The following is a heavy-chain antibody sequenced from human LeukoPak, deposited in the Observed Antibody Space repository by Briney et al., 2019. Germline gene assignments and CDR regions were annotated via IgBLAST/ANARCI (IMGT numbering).Heavy chain of an antibody. J-gene: IGHJ4*02. CDR1: GGTFSSYA. CDR3: ASDEAVRNSGWGFSDY. CDR2: IIPIFGTA. V-gene: IGHV1-69*13. D-gene: IGHD6-19*01. Sequence: ASAKVSCKASGGTFSSYAISWVRQAPGQGLEWMGGIIPIFGTANYAQKFQGRVTITADESTSTAYMELSSLRSEDTAVYYCASDEAVRNSGWGFSDYWGQGTLVTVSS.